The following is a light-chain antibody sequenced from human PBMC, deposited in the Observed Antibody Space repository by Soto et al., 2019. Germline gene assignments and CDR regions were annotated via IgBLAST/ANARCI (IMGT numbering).Light chain of an antibody. Sequence: QSALTQPASVSGSPGQSITISCTGTSSDVGGYNYVSWYQQHPGKAPKLMIYEVSNRPSGVSNRFSGPKSGNTASLTISGLQAEDEAAYYRSSYPSSSTLVFGGGTKLTVL. CDR2: EVS. CDR1: SSDVGGYNY. CDR3: SSYPSSSTLV. V-gene: IGLV2-14*01. J-gene: IGLJ2*01.